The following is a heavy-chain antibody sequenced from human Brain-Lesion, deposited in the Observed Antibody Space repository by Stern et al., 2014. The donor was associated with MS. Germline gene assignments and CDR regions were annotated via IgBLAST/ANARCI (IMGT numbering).Heavy chain of an antibody. CDR2: TSGRGGPT. Sequence: EVQLLESGGGLVQPGGSLRLSCAASGFSFSTYAMSWVRQTPGKGQQWDSVTSGRGGPTYYADSVKGRFTISRDNSKNTLYLQMDSLRADDTAVYYCAKWPHHIAVAGTRYFQHWGQGTLVTVSS. V-gene: IGHV3-23*01. D-gene: IGHD6-19*01. CDR1: GFSFSTYA. J-gene: IGHJ1*01. CDR3: AKWPHHIAVAGTRYFQH.